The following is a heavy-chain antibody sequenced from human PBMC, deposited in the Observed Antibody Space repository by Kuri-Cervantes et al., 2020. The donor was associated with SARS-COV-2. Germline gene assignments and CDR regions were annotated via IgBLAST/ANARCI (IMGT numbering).Heavy chain of an antibody. D-gene: IGHD5-24*01. CDR1: GYTFTSYD. Sequence: SVKVSCKASGYTFTSYDINWVRQATGQGLEWMGGIIPIFGTANYAQKFQGRVTITADKSTSTAYMELSSLRSEDTAVYYCARGAHGYNSLLYYYYYMDVWGKGTTVTVSS. CDR2: IIPIFGTA. CDR3: ARGAHGYNSLLYYYYYMDV. J-gene: IGHJ6*03. V-gene: IGHV1-69*06.